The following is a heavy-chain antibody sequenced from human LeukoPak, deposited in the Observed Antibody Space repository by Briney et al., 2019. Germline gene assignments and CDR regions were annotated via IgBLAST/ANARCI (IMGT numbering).Heavy chain of an antibody. J-gene: IGHJ6*03. CDR2: IYYSGST. D-gene: IGHD3-10*01. CDR3: ARVFDSGSQAYFYYMDV. Sequence: SETLSLTCTVSGGSIRSYYWSWIRQPPGKGLEWIGYIYYSGSTTYNPSLKSRVTFSVDTSKNQFSLKLTSVTAADTAVYYCARVFDSGSQAYFYYMDVWGKGTTVTIFS. V-gene: IGHV4-59*01. CDR1: GGSIRSYY.